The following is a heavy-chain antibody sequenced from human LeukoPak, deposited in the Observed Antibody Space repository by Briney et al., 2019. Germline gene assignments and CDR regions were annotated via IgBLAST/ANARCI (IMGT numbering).Heavy chain of an antibody. CDR2: IYPGDSDT. CDR1: EYSFTSHW. V-gene: IGHV5-51*01. Sequence: GESLKISCKGSEYSFTSHWIGWVRQMRGQGLVWMGIIYPGDSDTRYSPSFQGQVTISVDKSISTAYLQWSSLKASDTAMYYCATWGAARGFDYWGQGTLVTVSS. D-gene: IGHD1-26*01. J-gene: IGHJ4*02. CDR3: ATWGAARGFDY.